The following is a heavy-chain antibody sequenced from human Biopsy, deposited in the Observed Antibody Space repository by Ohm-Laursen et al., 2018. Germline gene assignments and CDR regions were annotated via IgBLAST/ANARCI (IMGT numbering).Heavy chain of an antibody. D-gene: IGHD3-10*01. J-gene: IGHJ4*02. CDR3: ARGRNPVWFGEDLDY. CDR1: GYTFTSYE. CDR2: MNPNSGNT. V-gene: IGHV1-8*01. Sequence: ASVKVSCKASGYTFTSYEINWVRQATGQGLEWMGWMNPNSGNTGYAQKFQGRVTMTRNTSISTAYMEVSSLRSEDTTVYYCARGRNPVWFGEDLDYWGQGTPVTVSS.